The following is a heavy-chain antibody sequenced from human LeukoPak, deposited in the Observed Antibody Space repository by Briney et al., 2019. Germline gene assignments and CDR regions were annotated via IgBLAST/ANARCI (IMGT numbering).Heavy chain of an antibody. Sequence: PSETLSLTCAVYGGSFSGYYWSWIRQPPGKGLEWIGEINHSGSTNYNPSLKSRVTISVDTSKNQFSLKLSSVTAADTAVYYCARLFAGYSSSWPDDDAFDIWGQGTMVTVSS. CDR3: ARLFAGYSSSWPDDDAFDI. J-gene: IGHJ3*02. V-gene: IGHV4-34*01. CDR1: GGSFSGYY. D-gene: IGHD6-13*01. CDR2: INHSGST.